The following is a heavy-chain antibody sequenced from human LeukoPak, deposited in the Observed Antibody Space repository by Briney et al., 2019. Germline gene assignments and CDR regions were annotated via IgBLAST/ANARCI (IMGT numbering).Heavy chain of an antibody. Sequence: GGSLRLSRAASGFTFSSYGMHWVRQAPGKGLEWVAVIWYDGSNKYYADSVKGRFTISRDNSKNTLYLQMNSLRAEDTAVYYCARGRYNWNYDLSYWSQGTLVTVSS. D-gene: IGHD1-7*01. V-gene: IGHV3-33*01. CDR1: GFTFSSYG. CDR2: IWYDGSNK. J-gene: IGHJ4*02. CDR3: ARGRYNWNYDLSY.